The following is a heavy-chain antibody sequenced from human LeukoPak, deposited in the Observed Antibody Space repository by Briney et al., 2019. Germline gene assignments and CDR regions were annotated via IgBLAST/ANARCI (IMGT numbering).Heavy chain of an antibody. J-gene: IGHJ3*02. CDR1: GYTFTGYY. CDR3: ARDHSGFKPFDI. D-gene: IGHD2-21*01. Sequence: ASVKVSCKASGYTFTGYYMHWVRQAPGQGLEWMGWINPNSGGTNYAQKFQGRVTMTRDTSISTAYMELSRLRSDDTAVYYCARDHSGFKPFDIWGQGTMVTVSS. V-gene: IGHV1-2*02. CDR2: INPNSGGT.